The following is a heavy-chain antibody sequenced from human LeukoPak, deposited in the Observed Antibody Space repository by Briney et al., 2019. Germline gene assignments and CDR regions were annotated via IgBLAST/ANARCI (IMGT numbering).Heavy chain of an antibody. CDR1: GFTVSSNY. CDR2: TYNGGST. V-gene: IGHV3-66*02. CDR3: ARAAVAVDWFDP. J-gene: IGHJ5*02. Sequence: GGSLRLSCAASGFTVSSNYMSWVRQAPGKGLEWVSVTYNGGSTYYADSVKGRFTISRDNSKNTLYLQMNSLRAEDTAVYYCARAAVAVDWFDPWGQGTLVTVSS. D-gene: IGHD6-19*01.